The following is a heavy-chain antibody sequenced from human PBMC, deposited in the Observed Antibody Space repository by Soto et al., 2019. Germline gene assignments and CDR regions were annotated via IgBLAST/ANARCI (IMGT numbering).Heavy chain of an antibody. D-gene: IGHD3-10*01. J-gene: IGHJ4*02. V-gene: IGHV1-3*01. CDR1: GYTFTIYA. CDR3: ARSKKPMVRGPITLDFDY. CDR2: INAGNGNT. Sequence: ASVKVSCKASGYTFTIYAMHGGLQSAIQRREWMGWINAGNGNTKYSQKFQGRVTITRDTSASTAYMELSSLRSEDTAVYYCARSKKPMVRGPITLDFDYWGQGTLVTVSS.